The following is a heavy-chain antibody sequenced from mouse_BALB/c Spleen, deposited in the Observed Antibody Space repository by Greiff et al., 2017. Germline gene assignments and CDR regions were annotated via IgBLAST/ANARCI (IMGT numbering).Heavy chain of an antibody. V-gene: IGHV1-5*01. CDR1: GYSFTSYW. J-gene: IGHJ1*01. CDR3: TRPFYGYRYFDV. D-gene: IGHD1-1*01. Sequence: EVQLQQSGTVLARPGASVKMSCKASGYSFTSYWMHWVKQRPGQGLEWIGAIYPGNSDTSYNQKFKGKAKLTAVTSASTAYMELSSLTNEDSAVYYCTRPFYGYRYFDVWGAGTTVTVSS. CDR2: IYPGNSDT.